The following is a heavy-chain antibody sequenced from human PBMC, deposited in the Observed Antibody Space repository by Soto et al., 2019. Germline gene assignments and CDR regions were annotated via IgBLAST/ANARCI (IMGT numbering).Heavy chain of an antibody. Sequence: ASVKVSCKASRYRFTDYYVHWVRQSPGQGFEWMGWINPNSGGTKFPQKFQGRVIMTRDTSISTAYMELSRLTSDDTAVYYCARAGLTSLELDKTYWGQGTPVTVST. J-gene: IGHJ4*02. CDR3: ARAGLTSLELDKTY. CDR1: RYRFTDYY. CDR2: INPNSGGT. V-gene: IGHV1-2*02. D-gene: IGHD2-2*03.